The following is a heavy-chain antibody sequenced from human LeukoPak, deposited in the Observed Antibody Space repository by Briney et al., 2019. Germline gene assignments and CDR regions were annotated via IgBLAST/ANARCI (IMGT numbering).Heavy chain of an antibody. CDR3: AREYSASEH. CDR2: IDPYTGNT. D-gene: IGHD5-12*01. V-gene: IGHV1-2*02. J-gene: IGHJ1*01. Sequence: GASVKVSCKASGCTFVGYYLHWVRQAPGQGLEWMAWIDPYTGNTHYAQKFQGRITVTRDTSISTTYMELSWLTSDDTALYYCAREYSASEHWGQGTLVTVSS. CDR1: GCTFVGYY.